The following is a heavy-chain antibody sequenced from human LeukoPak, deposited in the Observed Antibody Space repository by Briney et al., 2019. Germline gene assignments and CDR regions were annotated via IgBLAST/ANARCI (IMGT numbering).Heavy chain of an antibody. Sequence: GGSLRLSCAASGFAINNYVMSCVRQAPGEGLEWVAVITGSVINAYYADSVKGRFTISRDTSNNTLHSQMSSLRAEDTAIYYCAKGATYDYTEYYEDFWGQGTLVTVSS. D-gene: IGHD3-22*01. CDR2: ITGSVINA. V-gene: IGHV3-23*01. CDR1: GFAINNYV. J-gene: IGHJ4*02. CDR3: AKGATYDYTEYYEDF.